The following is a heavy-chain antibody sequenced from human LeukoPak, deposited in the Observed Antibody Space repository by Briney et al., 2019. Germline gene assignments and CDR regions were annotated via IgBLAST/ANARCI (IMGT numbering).Heavy chain of an antibody. CDR3: ARGFLRDGHTYTYSFDH. J-gene: IGHJ4*02. V-gene: IGHV1-18*01. CDR1: GYTFTSYG. CDR2: ISAYNGNT. Sequence: GASVKVSCKASGYTFTSYGISWVRQAPGQGLEWMGWISAYNGNTNYAQKLQGRVTMTTDTSTSTAHMELRSLRSDDTAVYYCARGFLRDGHTYTYSFDHWGQGALVTVSS. D-gene: IGHD3-16*01.